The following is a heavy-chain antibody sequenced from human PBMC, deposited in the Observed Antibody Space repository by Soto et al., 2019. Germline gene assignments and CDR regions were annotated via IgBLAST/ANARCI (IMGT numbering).Heavy chain of an antibody. J-gene: IGHJ6*02. Sequence: SVKVSCKASGYTFTSYGISWVRQAPGQGLEWMGGIIPIFGTANYAQKFQGRVTITADDSTSTAYMELSSLRSEDTSVYYCARNWNYRTYYGMDVWGQGTTVTVSS. CDR3: ARNWNYRTYYGMDV. V-gene: IGHV1-69*13. CDR1: GYTFTSYG. CDR2: IIPIFGTA. D-gene: IGHD1-7*01.